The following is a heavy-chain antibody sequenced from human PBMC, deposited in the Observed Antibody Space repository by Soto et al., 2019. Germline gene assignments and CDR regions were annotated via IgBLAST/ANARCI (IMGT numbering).Heavy chain of an antibody. CDR2: IYYSGST. J-gene: IGHJ5*02. CDR3: ARVFSDSSSFFDP. CDR1: GGSISGYH. D-gene: IGHD6-13*01. V-gene: IGHV4-59*12. Sequence: SETLSLTCSISGGSISGYHWNWIRQTPGKGVEWIGYIYYSGSTYYNPSLKSRVTISVDTSKNQFSLKLSSVTAADTAVYYCARVFSDSSSFFDPWGQGTLVT.